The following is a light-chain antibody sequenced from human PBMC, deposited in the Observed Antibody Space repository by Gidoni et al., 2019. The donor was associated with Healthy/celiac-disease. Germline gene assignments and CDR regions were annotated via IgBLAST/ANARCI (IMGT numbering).Light chain of an antibody. CDR2: KAS. CDR3: QQYNSYWT. V-gene: IGKV1-5*03. CDR1: QSISSW. Sequence: DIQMTQSPSTLSASVGDRVTITCRASQSISSWLAWYQQKPGKAPKLLIYKASSLESGVPSRFSGSGSGTEFTLTISSLQPSDFATYYCQQYNSYWTFXHXTKVEIQ. J-gene: IGKJ1*01.